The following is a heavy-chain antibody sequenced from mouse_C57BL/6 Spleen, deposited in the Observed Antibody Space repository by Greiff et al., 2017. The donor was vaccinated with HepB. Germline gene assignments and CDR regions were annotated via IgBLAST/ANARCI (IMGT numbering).Heavy chain of an antibody. J-gene: IGHJ2*01. D-gene: IGHD2-1*01. CDR3: ARGRGYGNYPLDY. CDR1: GYTFTSYW. Sequence: VQLQQSGAELVKPGASVKMSCKASGYTFTSYWITWVKQRPGQGLEWIGDIYPGSGSTNYNEKFKSKATLTVDTSSSTAYMQLSSLTSEDSAVYYCARGRGYGNYPLDYWGQGTTLTVSS. CDR2: IYPGSGST. V-gene: IGHV1-55*01.